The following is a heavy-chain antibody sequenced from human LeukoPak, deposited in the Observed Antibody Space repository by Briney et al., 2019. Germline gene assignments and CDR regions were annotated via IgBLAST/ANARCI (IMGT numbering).Heavy chain of an antibody. CDR2: ISTDGSQ. Sequence: GGSLRLSCSTSGFTFSNFVMQWVRQTPGKGLEYVSVISTDGSQYYPDSVKGRFTIFRDNSKNTLYLQMNSLRPEDTAIYYCAKDDGNIWQPHSWGQGTLVTVSS. V-gene: IGHV3-64*04. J-gene: IGHJ4*02. CDR3: AKDDGNIWQPHS. CDR1: GFTFSNFV.